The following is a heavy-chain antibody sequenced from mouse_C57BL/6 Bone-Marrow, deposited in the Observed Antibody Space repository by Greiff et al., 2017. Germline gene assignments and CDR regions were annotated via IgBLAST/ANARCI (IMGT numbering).Heavy chain of an antibody. D-gene: IGHD1-1*01. J-gene: IGHJ2*01. Sequence: SGPVLVKPGASVKMSCKASGYTFTDYYMNWVKQSHGKSLEWIGVINPYNGGTSYNQKFKGKATLTVDKSSSTAYMELNSLTSEDSAVYYCARLLRSYFDYWGQGTTLTVSS. V-gene: IGHV1-19*01. CDR1: GYTFTDYY. CDR2: INPYNGGT. CDR3: ARLLRSYFDY.